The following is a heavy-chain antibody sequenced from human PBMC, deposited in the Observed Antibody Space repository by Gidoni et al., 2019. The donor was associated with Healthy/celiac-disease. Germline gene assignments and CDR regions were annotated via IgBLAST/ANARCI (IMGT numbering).Heavy chain of an antibody. J-gene: IGHJ4*02. V-gene: IGHV4-59*01. CDR1: GGSISSYY. CDR3: ARDPSEGPSRMFDY. CDR2: IYYSGST. D-gene: IGHD2-15*01. Sequence: QVQLQESGPGLVKPSEPLSLTCTVSGGSISSYYWSWIRQPPGKGLEWIGYIYYSGSTNYNPSLKSRVTISVDTSKNQFSLKLSSVTAADTAVYYCARDPSEGPSRMFDYWGQGTLVTVSS.